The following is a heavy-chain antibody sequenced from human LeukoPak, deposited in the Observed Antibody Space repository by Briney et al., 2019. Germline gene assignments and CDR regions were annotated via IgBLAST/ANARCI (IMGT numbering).Heavy chain of an antibody. V-gene: IGHV1-69*13. J-gene: IGHJ4*02. D-gene: IGHD5-24*01. CDR1: GGTFSSYA. CDR2: IIPIFGTA. Sequence: GASAKVSCKASGGTFSSYAISWVRQAPGQGLEWMGGIIPIFGTANYAQKFQGRVTITADESTSTAYMELSSLRFEDTAVYYCASLRDGYNHLFDYWGQGTLVTVSS. CDR3: ASLRDGYNHLFDY.